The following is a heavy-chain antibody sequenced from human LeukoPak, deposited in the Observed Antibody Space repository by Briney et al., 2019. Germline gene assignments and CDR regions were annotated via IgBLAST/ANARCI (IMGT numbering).Heavy chain of an antibody. V-gene: IGHV1-58*02. J-gene: IGHJ4*02. CDR2: IVVGSGNT. Sequence: SVKVSCKASGFTFTNSAIQWVRQARGQRLEWIGWIVVGSGNTDYARKFQDRVTITRDMSTSTAYMELSSLRYEDTAVFYCVAGHGSWHPWGQGTLVTVSS. CDR1: GFTFTNSA. CDR3: VAGHGSWHP. D-gene: IGHD3-10*01.